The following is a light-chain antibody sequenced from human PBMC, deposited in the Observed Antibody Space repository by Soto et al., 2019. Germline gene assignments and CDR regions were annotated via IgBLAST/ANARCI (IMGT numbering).Light chain of an antibody. Sequence: EIVMTQSPASLSVSPGERATLSCRASQSVSSNLAWYQQKPCQAPRLLIYGASTRATGIPARFSGSGSGTEFTLTISSLQSEYFAVYYCQQYNNWPLTFGGGTKVEIK. CDR2: GAS. CDR1: QSVSSN. CDR3: QQYNNWPLT. J-gene: IGKJ4*01. V-gene: IGKV3-15*01.